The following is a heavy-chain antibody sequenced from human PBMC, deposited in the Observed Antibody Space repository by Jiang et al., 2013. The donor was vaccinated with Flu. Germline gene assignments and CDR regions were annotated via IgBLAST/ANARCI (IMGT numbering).Heavy chain of an antibody. D-gene: IGHD5-12*01. Sequence: VQLVESGGGVVQPGRSLRLSCAASGFTFSRYGMQWVRQAPGKGLEWVAVIWYDGSNKYYADSVKGRFIISRDNSKNRLYLQMDSLRGEDTAVYYCARGNDHNSGAFDYWGQGTPVTVSS. J-gene: IGHJ4*02. CDR2: IWYDGSNK. V-gene: IGHV3-33*01. CDR1: GFTFSRYG. CDR3: ARGNDHNSGAFDY.